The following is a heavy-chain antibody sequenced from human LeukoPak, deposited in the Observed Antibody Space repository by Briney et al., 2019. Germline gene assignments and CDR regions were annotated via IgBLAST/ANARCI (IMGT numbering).Heavy chain of an antibody. CDR3: AREGTYYYGSGSYYNHFDY. Sequence: GGSLRPSCAASGFTFSSYSMNWVRQAPGKGLEWVSSISSSSSYIYYADSVKGRFTISRDNAKNSLYLQMNSLRAEDTAVYYCAREGTYYYGSGSYYNHFDYWGQGTLVTVSS. J-gene: IGHJ4*02. V-gene: IGHV3-21*01. D-gene: IGHD3-10*01. CDR1: GFTFSSYS. CDR2: ISSSSSYI.